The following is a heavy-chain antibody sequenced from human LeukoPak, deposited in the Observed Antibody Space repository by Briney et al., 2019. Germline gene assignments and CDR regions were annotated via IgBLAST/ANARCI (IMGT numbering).Heavy chain of an antibody. CDR2: IYYNGST. Sequence: SETLSLTCTVSGGSISSYYWSWIRQPPGKGLEWIGYIYYNGSTNYNPSLKSRVTISVDTSKNQFSLKLSSVTAADTAVYYCARVITYYYDSSGYYWFDPWGQGTLVTVSS. D-gene: IGHD3-22*01. CDR3: ARVITYYYDSSGYYWFDP. CDR1: GGSISSYY. V-gene: IGHV4-59*01. J-gene: IGHJ5*02.